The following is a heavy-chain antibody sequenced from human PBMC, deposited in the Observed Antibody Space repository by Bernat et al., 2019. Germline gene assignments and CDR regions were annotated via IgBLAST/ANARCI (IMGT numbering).Heavy chain of an antibody. CDR1: GFTFSSYG. V-gene: IGHV3-33*01. CDR2: IWYDGSNK. D-gene: IGHD6-13*01. J-gene: IGHJ6*02. CDR3: ARDGVRIAAAGTRPRTDYCYGMDV. Sequence: QVQLVESGGGVVQPGRSLRLSCAASGFTFSSYGMHWVRQAPGKGLEWVAVIWYDGSNKYYADSVKRRFTISRDNSKNTLYLQMNSLRAEDTAVYYCARDGVRIAAAGTRPRTDYCYGMDVWGQGTTVTVSS.